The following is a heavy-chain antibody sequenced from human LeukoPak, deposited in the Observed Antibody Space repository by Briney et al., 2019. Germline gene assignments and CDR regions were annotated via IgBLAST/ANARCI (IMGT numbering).Heavy chain of an antibody. CDR3: ARPYYYDSSGYYPFDY. Sequence: TGGSLRLSCAASGFTFSSYAMSWVRQAPGKGLEWVSAISGSGGSTYYADSVKGRFTISRDNSKNTLYLQMNSLRAEDTAVYYCARPYYYDSSGYYPFDYWGQGTLVTVSS. CDR2: ISGSGGST. CDR1: GFTFSSYA. D-gene: IGHD3-22*01. J-gene: IGHJ4*02. V-gene: IGHV3-23*01.